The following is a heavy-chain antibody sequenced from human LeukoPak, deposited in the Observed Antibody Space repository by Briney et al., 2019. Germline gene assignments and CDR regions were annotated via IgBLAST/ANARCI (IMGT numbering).Heavy chain of an antibody. D-gene: IGHD5-24*01. V-gene: IGHV1-18*01. J-gene: IGHJ6*02. CDR2: ISAYNGNT. Sequence: GASVKVSCKASGYTFTSYGISWLRQAPGQGLKWMEWISAYNGNTNYAQKLQGRVTMTTDTSTSTAYMELRSLRSDDTAVYYCARGSYVEMVPYYYYGMDVWGQGTTVTVSS. CDR3: ARGSYVEMVPYYYYGMDV. CDR1: GYTFTSYG.